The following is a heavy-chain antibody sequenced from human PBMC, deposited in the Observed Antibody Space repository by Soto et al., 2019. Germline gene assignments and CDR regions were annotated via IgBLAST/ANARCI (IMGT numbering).Heavy chain of an antibody. Sequence: GGSLRLSCAASGFTFSSYWMHWVRQAPGKGLVWVSRINTDGSSTSYADSVKGRFTISRDNAENTVYLQMNSLRAEDTAVYYCTRAGSYRHDYWGQGTLVTVSS. CDR3: TRAGSYRHDY. V-gene: IGHV3-74*01. J-gene: IGHJ4*02. D-gene: IGHD1-26*01. CDR1: GFTFSSYW. CDR2: INTDGSST.